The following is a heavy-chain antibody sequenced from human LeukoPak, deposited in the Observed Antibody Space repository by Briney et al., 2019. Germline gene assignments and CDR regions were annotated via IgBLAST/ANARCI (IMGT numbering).Heavy chain of an antibody. CDR3: ATLQGGNPAY. D-gene: IGHD1-14*01. J-gene: IGHJ4*02. V-gene: IGHV3-30-3*01. CDR2: ISYDGSNK. CDR1: GFTFSSYA. Sequence: PGRSLRLSCAASGFTFSSYAMHWVRQAPGKGLEWVAVISYDGSNKYYADSVKGRFTISRDNSKNTLYLQMNSLRAEDTAVYYCATLQGGNPAYWGQGTLVTVSS.